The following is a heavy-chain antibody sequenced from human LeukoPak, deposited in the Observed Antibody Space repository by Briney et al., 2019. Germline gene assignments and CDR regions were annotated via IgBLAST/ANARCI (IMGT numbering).Heavy chain of an antibody. V-gene: IGHV4-4*07. CDR2: IYTSGST. Sequence: KASETLSLTCTVFGVSISDYYWSWIRQPAGKGLEWIGRIYTSGSTNYNPSLKSRVTMSVDTSKNQFSLKLSSLTAADTAMYYCARHRIAATGSQYYFDYWGQGTLVTVSS. J-gene: IGHJ4*02. CDR3: ARHRIAATGSQYYFDY. CDR1: GVSISDYY. D-gene: IGHD6-13*01.